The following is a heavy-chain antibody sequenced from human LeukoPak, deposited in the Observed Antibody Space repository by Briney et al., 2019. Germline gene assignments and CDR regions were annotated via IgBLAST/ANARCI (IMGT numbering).Heavy chain of an antibody. CDR3: ARTRLRWSIFDY. V-gene: IGHV4-34*01. D-gene: IGHD4-23*01. J-gene: IGHJ4*02. CDR1: GGSFSGYY. Sequence: PSETLSLTCAVYGGSFSGYYWSWIRQPPGKGLEWIGEINHSGSTNYNPSLKRRVTISVDTSKNQFSLKLSSVTAADTAVYYCARTRLRWSIFDYWGQGTLVTVSS. CDR2: INHSGST.